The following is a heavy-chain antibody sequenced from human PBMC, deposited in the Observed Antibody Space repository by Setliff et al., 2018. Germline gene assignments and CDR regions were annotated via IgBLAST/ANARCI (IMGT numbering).Heavy chain of an antibody. CDR1: GYTFGAHY. CDR3: ARGLLDIVATMVDY. D-gene: IGHD5-12*01. CDR2: TNPYSDDT. Sequence: GASVKVSCKASGYTFGAHYIHWVRQAPGQGFEGMGWTNPYSDDTHYAQNFQGRITITMDTSISTAYMELSRLRSDDTAVYYCARGLLDIVATMVDYWGQGTLVTVSS. V-gene: IGHV1-2*02. J-gene: IGHJ4*02.